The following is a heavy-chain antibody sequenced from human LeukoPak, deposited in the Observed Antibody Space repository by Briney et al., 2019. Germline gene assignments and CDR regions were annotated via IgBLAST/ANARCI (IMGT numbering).Heavy chain of an antibody. CDR2: IYYSGST. CDR3: ARANYCSSTSCYREGYYFDY. D-gene: IGHD2-2*02. Sequence: SETLSLTCTVSGGSIGSYYWSWIRQPPGKGLEWIGYIYYSGSTNYNPSLKSRVTISVDTSKNQFSLKLSSVTAADTAVYYCARANYCSSTSCYREGYYFDYWGQGTLVTVSS. J-gene: IGHJ4*02. CDR1: GGSIGSYY. V-gene: IGHV4-59*01.